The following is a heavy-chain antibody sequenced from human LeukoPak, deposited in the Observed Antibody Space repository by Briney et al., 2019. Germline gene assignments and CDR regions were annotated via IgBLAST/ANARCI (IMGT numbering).Heavy chain of an antibody. D-gene: IGHD6-13*01. V-gene: IGHV4-38-2*01. J-gene: IGHJ2*01. CDR1: GHSISSGYY. Sequence: SETLSLTCAVSGHSISSGYYWVWIRQPPGKGLEWIGSIHHSGNTYYNPSLQSRVTISVDRSKNHFSLKLSSVAAADTAVYYCARRDSSSWYEDWYFDLWGRGTLVTVSS. CDR3: ARRDSSSWYEDWYFDL. CDR2: IHHSGNT.